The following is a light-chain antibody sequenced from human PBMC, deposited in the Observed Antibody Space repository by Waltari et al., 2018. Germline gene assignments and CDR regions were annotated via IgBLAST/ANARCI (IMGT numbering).Light chain of an antibody. CDR3: QQSYSLPVT. V-gene: IGKV1-39*01. J-gene: IGKJ2*01. CDR1: QSISIY. CDR2: AAS. Sequence: DIQMTQSPSALSASVGVRVTITCRASQSISIYLNWYQQKPGKAPKFLIYAASSLQSGVPSRFSGSGSGTDFTLTINSLQPEDFATYYCQQSYSLPVTFGQGNKLEI.